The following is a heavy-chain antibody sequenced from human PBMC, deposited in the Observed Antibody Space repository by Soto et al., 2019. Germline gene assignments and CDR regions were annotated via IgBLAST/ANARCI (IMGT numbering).Heavy chain of an antibody. CDR1: GFTFSSYA. CDR3: AKKDGGGYDSWEYYYYYMDV. J-gene: IGHJ6*03. D-gene: IGHD5-12*01. Sequence: EVQLLESGGGLVQPGGSLRLSCAASGFTFSSYAMSWVRQAPGKGLEWVSAISGSGGSTYYADSVKGRFTISRDNSKNKLYLQMNSMRAEDTAVYYCAKKDGGGYDSWEYYYYYMDVWGKGTTVTVSS. V-gene: IGHV3-23*01. CDR2: ISGSGGST.